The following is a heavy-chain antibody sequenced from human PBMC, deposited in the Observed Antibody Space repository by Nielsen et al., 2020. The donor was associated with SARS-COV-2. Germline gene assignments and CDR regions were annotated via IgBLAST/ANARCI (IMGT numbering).Heavy chain of an antibody. CDR3: AKDRTVRGVIAN. CDR1: GFTFSGSA. CDR2: IRSKANSYAT. D-gene: IGHD3-10*01. Sequence: GESLKISCAASGFTFSGSAMHWVRQASGKGLEWVGRIRSKANSYATAYAASVKGRFAISRDDSKNTAYLQMNSLKTEDTAVYYCAKDRTVRGVIANWGQGTLVTVSS. J-gene: IGHJ4*02. V-gene: IGHV3-73*01.